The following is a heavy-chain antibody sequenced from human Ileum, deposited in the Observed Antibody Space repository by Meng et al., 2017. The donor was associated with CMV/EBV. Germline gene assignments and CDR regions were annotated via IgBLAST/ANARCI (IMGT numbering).Heavy chain of an antibody. Sequence: CKASGYTFTSYGISWVRQAPGQELEWMGWISAYNGNTNYAQKLQGRVTMTTDTSTSTAYMELRSLRSDDTAVYYCARISYSSSWPYYWGQGTLVTVSS. CDR3: ARISYSSSWPYY. J-gene: IGHJ4*02. V-gene: IGHV1-18*01. D-gene: IGHD6-13*01. CDR1: GYTFTSYG. CDR2: ISAYNGNT.